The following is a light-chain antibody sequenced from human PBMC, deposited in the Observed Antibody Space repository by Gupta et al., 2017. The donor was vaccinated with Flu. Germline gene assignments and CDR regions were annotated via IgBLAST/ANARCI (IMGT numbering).Light chain of an antibody. Sequence: DIQMTPSPSSLSAFVGDKVTITCRASQYISPYLNWYQQKPGGAPKLLIYATSTVQSGVPSRFSGSGSGTDFTLTISGLQPEDAATYYCQQRLSTPFTFGQGTEVKIK. CDR3: QQRLSTPFT. V-gene: IGKV1-39*01. J-gene: IGKJ2*01. CDR2: ATS. CDR1: QYISPY.